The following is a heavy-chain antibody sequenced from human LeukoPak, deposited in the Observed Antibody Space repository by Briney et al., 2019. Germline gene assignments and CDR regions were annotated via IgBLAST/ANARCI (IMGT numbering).Heavy chain of an antibody. V-gene: IGHV4-59*12. D-gene: IGHD4-17*01. CDR3: ARNTVTTIELGVLGYYYYMDV. CDR2: IYYSGST. J-gene: IGHJ6*03. CDR1: GGSISSYY. Sequence: SETLSLTCTVSGGSISSYYWSWIRQPPGKGLEWIGYIYYSGSTSYNPSLKSRVTISVDTSKNQFSLKLSSVTAADTAVYYCARNTVTTIELGVLGYYYYMDVWGKGTTVTVSS.